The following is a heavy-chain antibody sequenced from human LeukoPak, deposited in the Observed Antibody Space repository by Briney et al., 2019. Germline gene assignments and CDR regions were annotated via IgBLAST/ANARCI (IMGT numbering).Heavy chain of an antibody. CDR3: TRVGYIDEGIDY. CDR1: GFPFSSYW. V-gene: IGHV3-7*04. CDR2: IKQDGSKK. D-gene: IGHD5-24*01. Sequence: GGSLRLSCVASGFPFSSYWMTWVRQAPGKGLEWVANIKQDGSKKSYVDSVKGRFTISRDNAKNSLYLQMNGLRAEDTAIYYCTRVGYIDEGIDYWGQGTLVTVSS. J-gene: IGHJ4*02.